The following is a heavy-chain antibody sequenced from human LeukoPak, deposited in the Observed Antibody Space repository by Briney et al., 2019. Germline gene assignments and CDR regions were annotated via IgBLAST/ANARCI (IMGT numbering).Heavy chain of an antibody. CDR2: MNPNTGRT. CDR3: ARLSQTPDYYTLGGYYYLGY. V-gene: IGHV1-8*01. J-gene: IGHJ4*02. Sequence: GASVKVSCTASRYTFTSYDINWVREAAGHGLEWMGWMNPNTGRTGYAQKFQGRITMTRDTSINTAYMELTNLRSEDTAIYYCARLSQTPDYYTLGGYYYLGYWGQGTPVTVSS. D-gene: IGHD3-10*01. CDR1: RYTFTSYD.